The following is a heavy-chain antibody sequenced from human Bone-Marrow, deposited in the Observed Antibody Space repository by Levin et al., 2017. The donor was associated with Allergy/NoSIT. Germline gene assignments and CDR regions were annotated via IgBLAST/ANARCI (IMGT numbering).Heavy chain of an antibody. CDR1: GFTFSNYG. Sequence: GGSLRLSCVGSGFTFSNYGIYWVRQAPGKGLEWLAVMLYDGSNNYYADSVKGRFTLSRDNSTNTLYLQMNSLRAEDTAVYFCAKDILERRMHQYDYYGMDVWGQGTTVTVSS. V-gene: IGHV3-30*18. D-gene: IGHD1-1*01. J-gene: IGHJ6*02. CDR3: AKDILERRMHQYDYYGMDV. CDR2: MLYDGSNN.